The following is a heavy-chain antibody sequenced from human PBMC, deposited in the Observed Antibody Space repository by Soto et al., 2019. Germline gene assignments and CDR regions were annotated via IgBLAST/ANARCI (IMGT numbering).Heavy chain of an antibody. Sequence: GGSLRLSCAASGFTFSSYAMSWVRQAPGKGLEWVSAISGSGGSTYYADSVKGRFTNSRDNSKNTLYLQMNSLRAEDTAVYYCAKARSSSGWPYYFDYWGQGTLVTVSS. CDR3: AKARSSSGWPYYFDY. CDR2: ISGSGGST. CDR1: GFTFSSYA. V-gene: IGHV3-23*01. J-gene: IGHJ4*02. D-gene: IGHD6-19*01.